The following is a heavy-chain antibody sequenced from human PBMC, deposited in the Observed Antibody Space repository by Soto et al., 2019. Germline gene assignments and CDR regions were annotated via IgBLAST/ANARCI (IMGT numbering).Heavy chain of an antibody. V-gene: IGHV3-23*01. D-gene: IGHD2-2*01. CDR3: AKAAMYSSPFDS. Sequence: EVQLLEAGGGLVQPGESLRLSCTASGFIFSNFAMTWVRQAPGRGLERVAKIAGGGGSTFYADSVKGRFTISRDNSKNTLYLQMDSLRHEDTAVYYCAKAAMYSSPFDSWGQGALVTVSS. J-gene: IGHJ4*02. CDR1: GFIFSNFA. CDR2: IAGGGGST.